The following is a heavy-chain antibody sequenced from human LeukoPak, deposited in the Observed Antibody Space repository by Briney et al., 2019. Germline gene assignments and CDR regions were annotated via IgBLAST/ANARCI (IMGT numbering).Heavy chain of an antibody. J-gene: IGHJ4*02. V-gene: IGHV3-7*01. CDR1: GFTFSNSW. Sequence: GGSLRLSCAASGFTFSNSWMSWVRQAPGEGLEWVANIKQDGSELYYVDSVKGRFTISRDNAKNSVYLQMKSLRAEDTVVYYCAKGVYYFDYWGQGTLVTVSS. CDR2: IKQDGSEL. CDR3: AKGVYYFDY.